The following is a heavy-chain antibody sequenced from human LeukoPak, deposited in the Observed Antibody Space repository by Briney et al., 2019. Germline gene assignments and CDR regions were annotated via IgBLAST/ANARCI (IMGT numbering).Heavy chain of an antibody. CDR2: INTNTGNP. J-gene: IGHJ6*02. D-gene: IGHD2-15*01. CDR3: ARDDDHCSGGSCYTWYYYYYYGMDV. V-gene: IGHV7-4-1*02. Sequence: EASVKVSCKASGYTFTSYAMNWVRQAPGQGLEWMGWINTNTGNPTYAQGFTGRFVFSLDTSVSTAYLQISSLKAEDTAVYYCARDDDHCSGGSCYTWYYYYYYGMDVWGQGTAVTVSS. CDR1: GYTFTSYA.